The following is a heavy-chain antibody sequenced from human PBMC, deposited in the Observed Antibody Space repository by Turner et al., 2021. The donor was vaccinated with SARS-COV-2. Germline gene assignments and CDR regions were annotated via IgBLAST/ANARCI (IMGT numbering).Heavy chain of an antibody. CDR1: GFTVSSNY. Sequence: EVQLVESGGGLVQPGGSLRLSCAASGFTVSSNYMSWVRQAPGKGPEWVSVIYSGGSTYYADSVKGRFTISRHNSKNTLYLQMNSLRAEDTAVYYCASSSAYNNNWYLKHWGQGTLVTVSS. V-gene: IGHV3-53*04. CDR2: IYSGGST. J-gene: IGHJ4*02. D-gene: IGHD6-13*01. CDR3: ASSSAYNNNWYLKH.